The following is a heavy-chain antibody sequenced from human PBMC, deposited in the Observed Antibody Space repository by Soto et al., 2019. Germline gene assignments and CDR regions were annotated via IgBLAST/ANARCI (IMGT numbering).Heavy chain of an antibody. D-gene: IGHD2-2*01. CDR2: IYHSGST. J-gene: IGHJ5*02. Sequence: SSGTPSLTRAVSGGSISRGGSSWSWIRQPPGKGLEWIGYIYHSGSTYYNPSLKSRVTISVDRSKNQFSLKLSSVTAADTAVYYCARVPDRWGQGTLVTVSS. CDR1: GGSISRGGSS. CDR3: ARVPDR. V-gene: IGHV4-30-2*01.